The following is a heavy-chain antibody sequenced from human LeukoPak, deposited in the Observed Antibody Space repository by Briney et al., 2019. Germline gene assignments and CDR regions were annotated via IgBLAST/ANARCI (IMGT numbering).Heavy chain of an antibody. J-gene: IGHJ4*02. CDR2: INKEDGSQK. V-gene: IGHV3-7*01. CDR3: ARDRMWGAESEDF. D-gene: IGHD1-26*01. CDR1: GFTFSSYG. Sequence: GGSLRLSCAASGFTFSSYGMHWVRQAPGKGLEWVATINKEDGSQKYYVDSVKGRFTISRDNAKNAMYLQMNSLRVEDTAVYYCARDRMWGAESEDFWGQGTLVTVSS.